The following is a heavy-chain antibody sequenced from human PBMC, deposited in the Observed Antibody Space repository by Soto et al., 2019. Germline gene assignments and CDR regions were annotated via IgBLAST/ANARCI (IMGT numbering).Heavy chain of an antibody. J-gene: IGHJ4*02. Sequence: EVQLLESGGGLVQPGGSPRLSCAASGFTFSSYAMSWVRQAPGKGLEWVSAISGSGGSTYYADSVKGRFTISRDNSKNTLYLQMNSLRAEDTAVYYCAKDGHHFIAVAGIDYWGQGTLVTVSS. V-gene: IGHV3-23*01. CDR3: AKDGHHFIAVAGIDY. CDR2: ISGSGGST. D-gene: IGHD6-19*01. CDR1: GFTFSSYA.